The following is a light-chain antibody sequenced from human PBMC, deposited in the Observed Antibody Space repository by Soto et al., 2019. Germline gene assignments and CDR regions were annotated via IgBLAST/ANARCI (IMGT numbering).Light chain of an antibody. J-gene: IGLJ1*01. Sequence: QSALSQPASVSGSPGQSITISCTGTSSDVGSNNLVSWYQQHPRKAPNLMIYEVSKRPSGISNRFSGSKSGNTASLTISGLQAEDEADYYCCSYAGRGASYVFGAGTKVTVL. CDR2: EVS. CDR1: SSDVGSNNL. V-gene: IGLV2-23*02. CDR3: CSYAGRGASYV.